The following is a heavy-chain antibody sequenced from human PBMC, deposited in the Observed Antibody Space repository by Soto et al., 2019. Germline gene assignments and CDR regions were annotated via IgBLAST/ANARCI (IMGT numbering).Heavy chain of an antibody. V-gene: IGHV4-30-4*01. D-gene: IGHD4-17*01. CDR1: GGSISSGDYY. CDR3: ATAKGLPTVTTSWFDP. Sequence: QVQLQESGPGLVKPSQTLSLTCTVSGGSISSGDYYWSWIRQPPGKGLEWIGYIYYSGSTYQNPSPKSRITISAHTSKNQLPLNSSSVTAADTAAHYSATAKGLPTVTTSWFDPRGQRTLVTVSS. J-gene: IGHJ5*02. CDR2: IYYSGST.